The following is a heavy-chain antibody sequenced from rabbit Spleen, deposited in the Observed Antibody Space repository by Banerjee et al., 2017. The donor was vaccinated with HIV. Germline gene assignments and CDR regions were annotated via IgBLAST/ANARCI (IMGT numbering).Heavy chain of an antibody. D-gene: IGHD2-1*01. CDR2: IAGSSSGFT. CDR3: ARSGGDIYDFKL. Sequence: QELLVESGGGLVQPTGSLTLTCKASGFDVSSYGVSWVRQAPGTGLEWIGYIAGSSSGFTYSATWAKGRFTISKTSSTTVTLQMTSLTVADTATYFCARSGGDIYDFKLWGPGTLVTVS. CDR1: GFDVSSYG. J-gene: IGHJ4*01. V-gene: IGHV1S45*01.